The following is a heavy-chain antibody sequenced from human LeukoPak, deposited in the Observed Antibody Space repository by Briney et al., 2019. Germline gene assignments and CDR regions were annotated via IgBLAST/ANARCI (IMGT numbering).Heavy chain of an antibody. V-gene: IGHV3-30*02. D-gene: IGHD3-10*01. CDR3: AKVGKTENYYGSGRFSYYYYMDV. CDR2: IRSDGSNK. CDR1: GFGFSTYA. Sequence: PGGSLRLSCTVSGFGFSTYAMHWVRQAPGKGLEWVAFIRSDGSNKYYADSVKGRFTISRDNSKNTLYLQMNSLRAEDTAVYYCAKVGKTENYYGSGRFSYYYYMDVWGKGTTVTISS. J-gene: IGHJ6*03.